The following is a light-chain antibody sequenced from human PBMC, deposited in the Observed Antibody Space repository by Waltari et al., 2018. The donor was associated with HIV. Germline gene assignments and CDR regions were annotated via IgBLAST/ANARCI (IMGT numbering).Light chain of an antibody. CDR2: VVY. CDR1: ASDMTTFNF. CDR3: SSYSTRGFVL. J-gene: IGLJ3*02. Sequence: SALTQPASVSGSPGQSITISCTGPASDMTTFNFVSWYQQSPGRAPKLIIFVVYFRPSGVSDRFSGSKSGDTASLTISALRAEDEGDYFCSSYSTRGFVLFGGGTKVTVL. V-gene: IGLV2-14*01.